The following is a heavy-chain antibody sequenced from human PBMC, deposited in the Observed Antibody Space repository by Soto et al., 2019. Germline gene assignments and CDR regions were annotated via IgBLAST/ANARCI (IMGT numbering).Heavy chain of an antibody. CDR2: VKNNGGAT. V-gene: IGHV3-15*07. CDR1: GFIFSHAW. Sequence: EVKLVESGGDLVKPVGSLRLSCAASGFIFSHAWFHWVRQPPGKGLELVGRVKNNGGATDYAPSVKGRFTISRDDSKDMVYLQMSSLRTEDTAIYYCAADLGPAYDSNNWFETWGQGTRVTVSS. J-gene: IGHJ5*02. D-gene: IGHD2-21*01. CDR3: AADLGPAYDSNNWFET.